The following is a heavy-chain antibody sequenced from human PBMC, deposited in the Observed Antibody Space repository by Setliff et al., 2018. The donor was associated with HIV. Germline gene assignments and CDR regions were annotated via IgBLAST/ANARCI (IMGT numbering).Heavy chain of an antibody. Sequence: ASVKVSCKSSGGTFSSYGVAWVRQAPGQGLEWMGGVIPLFGTEKVAQKFQGRVTITADESTNTAYMELSSLRSEDTAIYYCARPAVLISTDYYYYMDVWGQGTTVTVSS. CDR1: GGTFSSYG. J-gene: IGHJ6*02. CDR2: VIPLFGTE. D-gene: IGHD6-19*01. V-gene: IGHV1-69*13. CDR3: ARPAVLISTDYYYYMDV.